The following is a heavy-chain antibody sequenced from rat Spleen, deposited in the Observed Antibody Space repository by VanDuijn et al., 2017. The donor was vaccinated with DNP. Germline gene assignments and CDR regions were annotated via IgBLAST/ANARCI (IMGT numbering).Heavy chain of an antibody. CDR1: GFTFSSYW. J-gene: IGHJ2*01. D-gene: IGHD1-12*02. V-gene: IGHV5-58*01. CDR3: VKGGWYYFDC. CDR2: INPDGGST. Sequence: EVQLVETGGGLVQPGRSLKLSCVASGFTFSSYWMYWIRQAPGKGLEWVSSINPDGGSTYYPDSVKGRFTISRDNAENTVYLQMNSLTSEDTATYFCVKGGWYYFDCWGQGVMVTVSS.